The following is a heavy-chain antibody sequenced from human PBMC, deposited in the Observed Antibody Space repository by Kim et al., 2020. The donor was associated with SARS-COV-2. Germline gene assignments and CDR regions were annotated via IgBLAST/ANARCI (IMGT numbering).Heavy chain of an antibody. V-gene: IGHV3-64*01. CDR2: ISSNGGST. Sequence: GGSLRLSCAASGFTFSSYAMHWVRQAPGKGLEYVSAISSNGGSTYYANSVKGRFTISRDNSKNTLYLQMGSLRAEDMAVYYCARAWGPYYYDSSETGAPVPNDAFDIWGQGTMVTVSS. J-gene: IGHJ3*02. CDR3: ARAWGPYYYDSSETGAPVPNDAFDI. D-gene: IGHD3-22*01. CDR1: GFTFSSYA.